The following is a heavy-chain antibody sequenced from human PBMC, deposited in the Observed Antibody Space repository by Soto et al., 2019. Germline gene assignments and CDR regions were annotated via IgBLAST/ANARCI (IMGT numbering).Heavy chain of an antibody. CDR3: ARSPVLRYFDWLLGAFDI. V-gene: IGHV4-39*07. J-gene: IGHJ3*02. D-gene: IGHD3-9*01. CDR1: GGSISSSSSY. CDR2: IYYLGNT. Sequence: SETLSLTCTVSGGSISSSSSYWGWIRQPPGKGLEWVGSIYYLGNTYYNPSLGSRVTISVDTSKNQFSLKLSSVTAADTAVYYCARSPVLRYFDWLLGAFDIWGQGTMVTVSS.